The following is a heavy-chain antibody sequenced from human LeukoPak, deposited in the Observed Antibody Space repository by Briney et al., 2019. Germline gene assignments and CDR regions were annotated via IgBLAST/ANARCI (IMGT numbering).Heavy chain of an antibody. V-gene: IGHV4-34*01. CDR3: ARGFPPGSGSRGSHAFDV. CDR1: EMSFSAYY. Sequence: NPSETLSLTCAVSEMSFSAYYWNRIRQSPGKGLEWIGEINYGGSTKYTPSLEGRGTILIDTSKNQFSLKLTSVTAADTAVYYCARGFPPGSGSRGSHAFDVWGQGTMVTVSS. J-gene: IGHJ3*01. D-gene: IGHD6-19*01. CDR2: INYGGST.